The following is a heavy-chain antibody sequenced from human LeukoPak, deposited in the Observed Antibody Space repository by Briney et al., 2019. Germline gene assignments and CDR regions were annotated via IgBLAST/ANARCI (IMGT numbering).Heavy chain of an antibody. CDR2: MNPNSGNT. CDR1: GYTFTSYD. D-gene: IGHD3-10*01. Sequence: GASVKVSCKASGYTFTSYDINWVRQATGQGLEWMGWMNPNSGNTGYAQKFQGRVTITRNTSISTAYMELSSLRSEDTAVYYCARGAKFGVTMVRGVIKHYYYYMDVWGKGTTVTVSS. CDR3: ARGAKFGVTMVRGVIKHYYYYMDV. V-gene: IGHV1-8*03. J-gene: IGHJ6*03.